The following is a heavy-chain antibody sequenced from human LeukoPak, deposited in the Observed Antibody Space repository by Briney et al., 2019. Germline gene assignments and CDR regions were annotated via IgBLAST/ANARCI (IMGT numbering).Heavy chain of an antibody. D-gene: IGHD6-6*01. CDR1: GVSISSYY. J-gene: IGHJ6*03. Sequence: KASETLSLTCTVSGVSISSYYWSWIRQPAGKGLEWVGRIYTSGSTNYNPSLKSRVPISVDKSKNQFSLKLSSVTAADTAVYYCARVGGIAARNYYYYYYMDVWGKGTTVTVSS. V-gene: IGHV4-4*07. CDR3: ARVGGIAARNYYYYYYMDV. CDR2: IYTSGST.